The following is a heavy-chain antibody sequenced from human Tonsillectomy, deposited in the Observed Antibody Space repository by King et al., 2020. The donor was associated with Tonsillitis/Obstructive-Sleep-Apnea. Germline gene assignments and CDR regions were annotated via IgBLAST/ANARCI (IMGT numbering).Heavy chain of an antibody. CDR3: ARDMVLEAGGDAFDI. Sequence: VQLQESGPGLVKPSETLSLTCTVSGGSISSYYWSWIRQPPGKGLEWIGYVYFSGSTNHNPSLKSRVTISVDTSKNQFSLKLRSVTAADSAVYYCARDMVLEAGGDAFDIWGQGTMVTVSS. CDR1: GGSISSYY. V-gene: IGHV4-59*01. D-gene: IGHD3-10*01. CDR2: VYFSGST. J-gene: IGHJ3*02.